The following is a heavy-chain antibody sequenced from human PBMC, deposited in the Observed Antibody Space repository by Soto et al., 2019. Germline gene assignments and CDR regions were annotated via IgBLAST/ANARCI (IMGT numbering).Heavy chain of an antibody. V-gene: IGHV3-30*18. CDR3: VKGWHVDDPDH. CDR1: GFTFSSYG. J-gene: IGHJ4*02. CDR2: ISYDGTSK. D-gene: IGHD1-1*01. Sequence: QVQLVESGGNVVQPGRSLRLSCVASGFTFSSYGMHWVRQAPGKGLEWVTIISYDGTSKYYAESVKGRITVSRDNSKDTVYLQMDSLTAEDTAVYYCVKGWHVDDPDHWGPGTVITVSS.